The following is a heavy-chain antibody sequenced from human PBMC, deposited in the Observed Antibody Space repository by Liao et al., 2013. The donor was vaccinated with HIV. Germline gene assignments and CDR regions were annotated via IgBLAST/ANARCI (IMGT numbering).Heavy chain of an antibody. CDR1: GGSISSGSYY. D-gene: IGHD2-15*01. V-gene: IGHV4-61*02. Sequence: QVQLQESGPGLVKPSQTLSLTCTVSGGSISSGSYYWSWIRQPAGKGLEWIGRIYTSGSTNYNPSLKSRVTISVDTSKNQFSLRLTSVTAADTAVYYCARSILLRPNWFDPWAREPWSPSPQ. J-gene: IGHJ5*02. CDR2: IYTSGST. CDR3: ARSILLRPNWFDP.